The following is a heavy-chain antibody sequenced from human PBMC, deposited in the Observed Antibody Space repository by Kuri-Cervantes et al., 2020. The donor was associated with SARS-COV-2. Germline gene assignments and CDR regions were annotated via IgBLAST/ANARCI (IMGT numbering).Heavy chain of an antibody. CDR1: GFTFSSYW. J-gene: IGHJ6*02. D-gene: IGHD4-11*01. Sequence: GESLKISFAASGFTFSSYWMHWVRQAPGKGLVWVSRINSDGSSTSYADSVKGRFTISRDNAKNTLYLQTNSLRAEDTAVYYCATDPVTPGYYYYYGMDVWGQGTTVTVSS. V-gene: IGHV3-74*01. CDR3: ATDPVTPGYYYYYGMDV. CDR2: INSDGSST.